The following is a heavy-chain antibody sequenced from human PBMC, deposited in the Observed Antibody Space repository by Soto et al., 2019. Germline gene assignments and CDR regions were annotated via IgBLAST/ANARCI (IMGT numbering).Heavy chain of an antibody. V-gene: IGHV3-23*01. Sequence: EVQMLESGGGLVQPGGSLRLSCAASGFTFNTYAMSWVRQAPGKGLEWVSGISASGDGTYYADSVKGRFTVSRDNSRNTLYLQMSNLRAEDTAIYYCAKEGVVVPTLGCFDAWGQGTLVTVSS. J-gene: IGHJ5*02. CDR3: AKEGVVVPTLGCFDA. D-gene: IGHD2-2*01. CDR1: GFTFNTYA. CDR2: ISASGDGT.